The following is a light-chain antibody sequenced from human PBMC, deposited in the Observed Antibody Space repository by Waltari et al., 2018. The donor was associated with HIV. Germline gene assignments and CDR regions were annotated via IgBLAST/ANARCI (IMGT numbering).Light chain of an antibody. V-gene: IGKV1-27*01. CDR2: GPS. J-gene: IGKJ3*01. CDR3: QKYNSDPLFT. Sequence: IQMTQSPSSLSASIGDRVTITCRASHDIDNYLAWYQHKRGKVHTLLIFGPSTLQSGVSSRFSGSGYGTEFTLTISSLQPEDAATYYCQKYNSDPLFTFGPGTRVDIK. CDR1: HDIDNY.